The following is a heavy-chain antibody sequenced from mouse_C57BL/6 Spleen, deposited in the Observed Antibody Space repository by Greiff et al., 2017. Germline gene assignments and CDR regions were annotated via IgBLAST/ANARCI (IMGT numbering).Heavy chain of an antibody. CDR3: ARDAPFDY. J-gene: IGHJ2*01. CDR2: IDPSDSYT. CDR1: GYTFTSYW. V-gene: IGHV1-50*01. Sequence: QVQLQQPGAELVKPGASVKLSCKASGYTFTSYWMQWVKQRPGQGLEWIGEIDPSDSYTNYNQKFKGKATLTVDTSSSTAYMQLSSLTSEDSAVYYSARDAPFDYWGQGTTLTVSS.